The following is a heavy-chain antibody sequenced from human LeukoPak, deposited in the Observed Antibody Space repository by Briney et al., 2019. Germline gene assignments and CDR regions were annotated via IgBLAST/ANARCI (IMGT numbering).Heavy chain of an antibody. CDR2: IKQDGSEK. CDR3: ARDAGHGMDV. V-gene: IGHV3-7*03. J-gene: IGHJ6*04. Sequence: GGSLRLSCAASGFTFSVYWMTWVRQAPGKGLEWVGNIKQDGSEKYYVDSVKGRFTFSRDNAQNSLYPQMNSLRADDTAVYYCARDAGHGMDVWGKGTTVTVSS. CDR1: GFTFSVYW.